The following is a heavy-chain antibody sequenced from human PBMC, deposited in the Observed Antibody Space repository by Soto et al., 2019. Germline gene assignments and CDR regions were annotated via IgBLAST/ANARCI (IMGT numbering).Heavy chain of an antibody. CDR2: IKQDGSAK. V-gene: IGHV3-7*01. Sequence: EVQLVESGGGLVQPGGSLRLSCAASGFTFSSYWMTWVRQAPGQGLEWVANIKQDGSAKYYVDSVKGRFTISRDNAKNSLYLQMNSFIAEDTAVYYCASWLNTSGWYVLLEGSFDYWGQGTLFTVSS. CDR3: ASWLNTSGWYVLLEGSFDY. CDR1: GFTFSSYW. J-gene: IGHJ4*02. D-gene: IGHD6-19*01.